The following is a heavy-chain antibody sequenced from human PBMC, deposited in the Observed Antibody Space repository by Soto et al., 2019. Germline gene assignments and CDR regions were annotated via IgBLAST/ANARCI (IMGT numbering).Heavy chain of an antibody. CDR3: ARGSPNWGFDL. Sequence: QVQLVQSGAEVKKPGASVKVSCKDSGYTFTTYDINWVRQATGQGLEWIGWMSPKTGNTGYAQNFRGIVTMTRNPSISTAYMELSSLTSEDKAVYYCARGSPNWGFDLWGQGTLVPVSS. V-gene: IGHV1-8*01. D-gene: IGHD7-27*01. CDR2: MSPKTGNT. CDR1: GYTFTTYD. J-gene: IGHJ4*02.